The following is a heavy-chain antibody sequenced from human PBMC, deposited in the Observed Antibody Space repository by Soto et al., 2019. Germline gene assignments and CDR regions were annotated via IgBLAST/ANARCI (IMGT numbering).Heavy chain of an antibody. CDR2: IYYSGST. CDR3: SRQRDRKWFDP. Sequence: SETLSLTCIVCGGSISSSSYYWGWIRQPPGKGLEWIGSIYYSGSTYYNPSLKSRVTISVDTSKNQFSLKLSSVTAADTAVFYCSRQRDRKWFDPWGQG. CDR1: GGSISSSSYY. J-gene: IGHJ5*02. V-gene: IGHV4-39*01. D-gene: IGHD3-16*02.